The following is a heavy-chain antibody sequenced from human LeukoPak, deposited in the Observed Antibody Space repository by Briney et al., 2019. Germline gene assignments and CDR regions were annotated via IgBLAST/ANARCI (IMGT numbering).Heavy chain of an antibody. CDR1: GGSISSYY. D-gene: IGHD6-19*01. CDR2: IYYSGST. CDR3: ARVVYSSGCFDY. V-gene: IGHV4-59*01. Sequence: PSETLSLTCTVSGGSISSYYWSWIRQPPGKGLEWIGYIYYSGSTNYNPSLKSRVTISVDTSKNQFSLKLSSVTAADTAVYYRARVVYSSGCFDYWGQGTLVTVSS. J-gene: IGHJ4*02.